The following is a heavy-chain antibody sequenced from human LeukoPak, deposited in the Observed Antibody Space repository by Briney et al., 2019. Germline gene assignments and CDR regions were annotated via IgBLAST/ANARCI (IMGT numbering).Heavy chain of an antibody. D-gene: IGHD2/OR15-2a*01. J-gene: IGHJ4*02. V-gene: IGHV3-23*01. CDR3: ARLNSLPVGWRSPSDY. CDR1: GFIFSNYA. CDR2: VSGPGRET. Sequence: GGSLRLSCAASGFIFSNYAMSWVRQAPGKGLEWVSDVSGPGRETYYADSVKGRFTISRDNSKNTLFLLMDSLRGEDTALYHCARLNSLPVGWRSPSDYWGQGTLVTVCS.